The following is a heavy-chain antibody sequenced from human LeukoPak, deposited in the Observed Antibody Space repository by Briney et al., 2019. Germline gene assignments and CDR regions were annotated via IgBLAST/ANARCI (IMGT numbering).Heavy chain of an antibody. CDR3: ARLGILRYFDWLYETIYYFDY. CDR2: ISAYNGNT. V-gene: IGHV1-18*01. J-gene: IGHJ4*02. D-gene: IGHD3-9*01. CDR1: GYTFTSYG. Sequence: ASVKVSCKASGYTFTSYGISWVRQAPGQGLEWMGWISAYNGNTNYAQKLQGRVTMTTDTSTSTAYMELRSLRSDDTAVYYCARLGILRYFDWLYETIYYFDYWGQGTLVTVSS.